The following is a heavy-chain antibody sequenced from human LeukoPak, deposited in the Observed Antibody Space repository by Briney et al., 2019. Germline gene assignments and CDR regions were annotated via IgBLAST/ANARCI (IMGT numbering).Heavy chain of an antibody. CDR3: ARRGYYDSSGYYFDY. V-gene: IGHV5-51*01. CDR1: GYSFTTYW. J-gene: IGHJ4*02. CDR2: IYPGDSDT. Sequence: GESLKISCEGSGYSFTTYWIGWVRQMPGKGLEWMGIIYPGDSDTRYSPSFQGQVTISADKSIGTAHLQWSSLKASDTAMYYCARRGYYDSSGYYFDYWGQGTLVTVSS. D-gene: IGHD3-22*01.